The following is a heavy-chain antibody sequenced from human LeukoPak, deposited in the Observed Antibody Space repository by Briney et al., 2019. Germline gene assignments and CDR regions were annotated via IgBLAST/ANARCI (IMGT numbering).Heavy chain of an antibody. CDR3: VRRNGDGHYYFDY. CDR1: GYTFTSYD. D-gene: IGHD4-17*01. Sequence: ASVKVSCKASGYTFTSYDINWVRQATGQGLEWMGWMNPNSGNTSYAQKFQGRVTMTRHTSISTAYMELSSLRSEDTAVYYCVRRNGDGHYYFDYWGQGTLVTVSS. V-gene: IGHV1-8*01. CDR2: MNPNSGNT. J-gene: IGHJ4*02.